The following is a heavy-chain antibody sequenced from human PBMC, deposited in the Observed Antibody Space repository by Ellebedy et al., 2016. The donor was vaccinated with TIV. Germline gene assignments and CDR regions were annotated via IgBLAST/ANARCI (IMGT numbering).Heavy chain of an antibody. CDR3: ATDGSYGDYRSPAHAFEF. Sequence: GGSLRLSCAAPGFTFSSYWMSWVRQTPGKGLEWVANINQDGSEKYYVDSVRGRFTISRDNAENSLYLQMNSLGADDSAVYYCATDGSYGDYRSPAHAFEFWGQGTMVTVSS. J-gene: IGHJ3*01. CDR2: INQDGSEK. V-gene: IGHV3-7*01. D-gene: IGHD4-17*01. CDR1: GFTFSSYW.